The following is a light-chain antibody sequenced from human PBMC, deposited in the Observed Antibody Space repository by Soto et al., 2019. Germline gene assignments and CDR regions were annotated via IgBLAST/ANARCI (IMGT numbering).Light chain of an antibody. CDR3: QQYGSSPRA. J-gene: IGKJ1*01. CDR1: QTLRSGY. Sequence: EIVLPQAPGTLSLSTGDRATLSCRASQTLRSGYLAWYQHKPGQAPRLLIYDVSSRTTGIPDRFSGSGSGTDFTLTISRLEPEDFAVYYCQQYGSSPRAFGQGTKVDIK. V-gene: IGKV3-20*01. CDR2: DVS.